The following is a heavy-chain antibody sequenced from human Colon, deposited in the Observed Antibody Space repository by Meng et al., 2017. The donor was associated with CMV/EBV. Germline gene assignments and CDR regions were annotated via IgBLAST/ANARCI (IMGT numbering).Heavy chain of an antibody. Sequence: GGSLRLSCAASGFTFDDYAMHWVRQAPGKGLEWVSSITWNSGRTGYVDSVEGRFTISRDNAKNSLYLQMNGLRAEDKALYYCAKDISPVGGSTGYHGMDVWGQGTTVTVSS. V-gene: IGHV3-9*01. D-gene: IGHD1-7*01. CDR2: ITWNSGRT. CDR1: GFTFDDYA. J-gene: IGHJ6*02. CDR3: AKDISPVGGSTGYHGMDV.